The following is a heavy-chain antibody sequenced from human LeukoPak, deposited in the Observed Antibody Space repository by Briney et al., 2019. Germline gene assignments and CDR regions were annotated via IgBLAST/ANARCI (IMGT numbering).Heavy chain of an antibody. CDR2: INHSGST. CDR3: ARMGYCSSTSCEPFDY. D-gene: IGHD2-2*01. J-gene: IGHJ4*02. V-gene: IGHV4-34*01. Sequence: SETLSLTCAVYGGSFSGYYWSWIRQPPGKGLEWIGEINHSGSTNYNPSLKSRVTISVDTSKNQFSLKLSSVTAADTAVYYCARMGYCSSTSCEPFDYWGQGTLVTVSS. CDR1: GGSFSGYY.